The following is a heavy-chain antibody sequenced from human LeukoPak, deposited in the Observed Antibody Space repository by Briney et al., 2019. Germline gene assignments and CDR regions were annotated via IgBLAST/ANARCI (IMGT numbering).Heavy chain of an antibody. CDR3: ARARSIDGYNHWGY. V-gene: IGHV3-48*03. CDR1: GFTFSSYE. D-gene: IGHD5-24*01. CDR2: ISSSGSTI. J-gene: IGHJ4*02. Sequence: PGGSLRLSCAASGFTFSSYEMNWVRQAPGKGLEWVSYISSSGSTIYYADSVKGRFTISRDNAKNSLYLQMNSLRAEDTAVYYCARARSIDGYNHWGYWGLGTLVTVSS.